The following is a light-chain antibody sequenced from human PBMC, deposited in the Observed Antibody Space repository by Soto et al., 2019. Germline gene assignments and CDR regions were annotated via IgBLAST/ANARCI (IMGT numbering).Light chain of an antibody. V-gene: IGKV3-20*01. J-gene: IGKJ3*01. CDR2: GAT. Sequence: EIVLTQSPGTLSLSPGERATLSCGASQTVSGSYLAWYQQKPGQAPRLLIHGATNRATGIPDRFSGSRSGTDFSFTTGSLELEDSAVYYGQQYGSSPSPFGPGTKGEIK. CDR1: QTVSGSY. CDR3: QQYGSSPSP.